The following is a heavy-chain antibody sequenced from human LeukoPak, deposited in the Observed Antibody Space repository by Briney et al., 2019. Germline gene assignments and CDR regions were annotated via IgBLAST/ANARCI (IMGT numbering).Heavy chain of an antibody. D-gene: IGHD3-10*02. J-gene: IGHJ6*04. CDR2: ISWNSGSI. V-gene: IGHV3-9*01. Sequence: GGSLRLSCAASGFTFDDYAMHWVRQAPGKGLEWVSGISWNSGSIGYADSVKGRFTISRDNAKNSLYLQMNSLRAEDTAVYYCAELGIIMIGGVWGKGTTVTISS. CDR1: GFTFDDYA. CDR3: AELGIIMIGGV.